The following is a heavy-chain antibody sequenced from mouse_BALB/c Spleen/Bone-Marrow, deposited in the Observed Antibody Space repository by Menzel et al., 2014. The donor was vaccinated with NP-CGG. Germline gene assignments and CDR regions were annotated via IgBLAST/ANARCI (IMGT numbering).Heavy chain of an antibody. CDR2: INPDSSTI. CDR1: GFDFSRYW. D-gene: IGHD1-1*01. Sequence: EVQLQESGGGLVQPGGSLKLSCAASGFDFSRYWMSWVRQAPGKGLEWIGEINPDSSTINYTPSLKDKFIISRDNAKNTLYLQMSKVRSEDTVLYYCARLSYYGRFAYWGQGTLVTVSA. J-gene: IGHJ3*01. CDR3: ARLSYYGRFAY. V-gene: IGHV4-1*02.